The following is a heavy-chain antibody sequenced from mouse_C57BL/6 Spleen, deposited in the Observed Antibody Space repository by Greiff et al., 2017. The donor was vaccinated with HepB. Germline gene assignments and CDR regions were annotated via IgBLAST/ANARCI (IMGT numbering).Heavy chain of an antibody. CDR2: IRLKSDNYAT. CDR3: TDTGTLHWYFDV. D-gene: IGHD4-1*01. Sequence: EVKLVESGGGLVQPGGSMKLSCVASGFTFSNYWMNWVRQSPEKGLEWVAQIRLKSDNYATHYAESVKGRFTISRDDAKSSVYLQMNNLRAEDTGIYYCTDTGTLHWYFDVWGTGTTVTVSS. CDR1: GFTFSNYW. V-gene: IGHV6-3*01. J-gene: IGHJ1*03.